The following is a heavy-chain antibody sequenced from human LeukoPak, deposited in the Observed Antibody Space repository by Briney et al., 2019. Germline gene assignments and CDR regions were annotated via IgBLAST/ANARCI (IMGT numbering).Heavy chain of an antibody. V-gene: IGHV4-59*01. J-gene: IGHJ6*03. Sequence: SETLSLTCTVSGGSMSSYYWSWIRQPPGKGLEWIGYIVYSGSTNYNPSLNSRVTISLDTSKNQSSLKLSSVTAADTAVYYCGRTRGGHYYYYMDVWGKGTTVTVSS. CDR3: GRTRGGHYYYYMDV. CDR1: GGSMSSYY. CDR2: IVYSGST.